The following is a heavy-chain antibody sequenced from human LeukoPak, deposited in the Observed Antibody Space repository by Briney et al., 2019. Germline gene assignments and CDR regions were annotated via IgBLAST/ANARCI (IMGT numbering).Heavy chain of an antibody. V-gene: IGHV3-30*02. D-gene: IGHD3-10*01. CDR2: IGYDGSNK. Sequence: GGSLRLSCAASGFTFSSYGMHWVRQAPGKGLEWVAFIGYDGSNKYYADSVKGRFTISRDNSKNTLYLQMNSLRAEDTAVYYCAKERAAVRGVIIIVGIDYWGQGTLVTVSS. CDR1: GFTFSSYG. J-gene: IGHJ4*02. CDR3: AKERAAVRGVIIIVGIDY.